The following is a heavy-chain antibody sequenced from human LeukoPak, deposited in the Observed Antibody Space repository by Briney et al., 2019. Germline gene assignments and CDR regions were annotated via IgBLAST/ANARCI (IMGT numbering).Heavy chain of an antibody. CDR2: ISSNGGST. V-gene: IGHV3-64*01. J-gene: IGHJ4*02. D-gene: IGHD1-14*01. Sequence: PGGSLRLSCAASGFTFSSYAMHWVRQAPGKGLEYVSAISSNGGSTYYANSVKGRFTISRGNSKNTLYLQMGSLRAEDMAVYYCARGLRNDYWGQGTLVTVSS. CDR1: GFTFSSYA. CDR3: ARGLRNDY.